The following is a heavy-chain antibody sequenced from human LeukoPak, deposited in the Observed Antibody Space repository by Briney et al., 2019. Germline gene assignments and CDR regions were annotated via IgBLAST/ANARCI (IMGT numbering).Heavy chain of an antibody. CDR3: ARDRMVRGEIWFDP. Sequence: GGSLRLSRAASGFTFSIYSMNWVRQAPGKGLEWVSSISSSSSYIYYADSVKGRFTISRDNAKNSLYLQMNSLRAEDTAVYYCARDRMVRGEIWFDPWGQGTLVTVSS. V-gene: IGHV3-21*01. CDR1: GFTFSIYS. CDR2: ISSSSSYI. D-gene: IGHD3-10*01. J-gene: IGHJ5*02.